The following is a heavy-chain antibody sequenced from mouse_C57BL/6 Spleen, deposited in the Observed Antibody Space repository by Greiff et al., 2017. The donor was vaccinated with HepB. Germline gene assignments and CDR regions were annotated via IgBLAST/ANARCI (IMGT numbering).Heavy chain of an antibody. CDR3: ARDYGSSSYFDY. CDR2: INPGSGGT. Sequence: QVQLQQSGAELVRPGTSVKVSCKASGYAFTNYLIEWVKQRPGQGLEWIGVINPGSGGTNYNEKFKGKATLTADKSSSTAYMQLSSLTSEDSAVYVCARDYGSSSYFDYWGQGTTLTVSS. CDR1: GYAFTNYL. J-gene: IGHJ2*01. D-gene: IGHD1-1*01. V-gene: IGHV1-54*01.